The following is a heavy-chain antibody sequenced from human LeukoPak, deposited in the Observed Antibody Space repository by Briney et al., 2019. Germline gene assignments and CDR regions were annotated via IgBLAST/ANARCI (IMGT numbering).Heavy chain of an antibody. CDR1: GFTFSSYA. J-gene: IGHJ4*02. CDR3: ATGPSMYYFDY. Sequence: GGSLRLSCAASGFTFSSYAMSWVRQAPGKGLEWVSAISGSGGSTYYADSVKGRFTISRDNSENTLYLQMNSLRAEDTAVYYCATGPSMYYFDYWGQGTLVTVSS. V-gene: IGHV3-23*01. CDR2: ISGSGGST.